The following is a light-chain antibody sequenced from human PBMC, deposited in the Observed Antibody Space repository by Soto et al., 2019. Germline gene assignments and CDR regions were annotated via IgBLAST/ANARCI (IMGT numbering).Light chain of an antibody. J-gene: IGLJ2*01. V-gene: IGLV1-44*01. Sequence: QSVLTQPPSVSGTPGHKVSISCSGSTSNLGGNTVNWYQQLPGTAPKLLIYTNNQRPSGVPDRFSGSKSGTSASLAISGLRSEDEADFYCAAWDDSRNAVVFGGGTKLTVL. CDR3: AAWDDSRNAVV. CDR2: TNN. CDR1: TSNLGGNT.